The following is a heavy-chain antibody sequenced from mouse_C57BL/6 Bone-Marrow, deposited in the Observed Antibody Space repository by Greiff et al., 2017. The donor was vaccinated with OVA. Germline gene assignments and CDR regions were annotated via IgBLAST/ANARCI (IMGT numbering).Heavy chain of an antibody. CDR2: IDPENGDT. D-gene: IGHD2-2*01. Sequence: VQLQQSGAELVRPGASVKLSCTASGFNIKDDYMHWVKQRPEQGLEWIGWIDPENGDTEYASKFQGKATITADTSSNTAYLQLSSLTSEDTAVYYCTTRVTTGAWFAYWGQGTLVTVSA. CDR3: TTRVTTGAWFAY. J-gene: IGHJ3*01. V-gene: IGHV14-4*01. CDR1: GFNIKDDY.